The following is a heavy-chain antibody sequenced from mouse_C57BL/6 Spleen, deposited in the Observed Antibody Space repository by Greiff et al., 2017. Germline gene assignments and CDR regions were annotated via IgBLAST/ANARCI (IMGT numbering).Heavy chain of an antibody. D-gene: IGHD2-4*01. J-gene: IGHJ4*01. CDR2: IEPSDSET. V-gene: IGHV1-52*01. Sequence: QVQLQQPGAELVRPGSSVKLSCKASGYTFTSYWMPWVKQRPIHVLEWIGNIEPSDSETHYNQKFKNKATLTVDKSSSPAYMQLSSLTSEDAAVYYGARYENDYEGGYAMDYWGQGTSVTVSS. CDR1: GYTFTSYW. CDR3: ARYENDYEGGYAMDY.